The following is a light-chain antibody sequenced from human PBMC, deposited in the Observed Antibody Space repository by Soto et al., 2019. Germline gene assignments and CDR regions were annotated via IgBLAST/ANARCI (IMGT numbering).Light chain of an antibody. CDR2: GAS. CDR3: QQYNKWPIT. Sequence: EIVMTQSPATLSVSPGERATLSCRASQSVSSNLAWYQQKPGQAPRLLIYGASTGATGFPARFSGSGSGTEFTLTISSLQSEDFAVYYCQQYNKWPITFGQGTRLVIK. J-gene: IGKJ5*01. CDR1: QSVSSN. V-gene: IGKV3-15*01.